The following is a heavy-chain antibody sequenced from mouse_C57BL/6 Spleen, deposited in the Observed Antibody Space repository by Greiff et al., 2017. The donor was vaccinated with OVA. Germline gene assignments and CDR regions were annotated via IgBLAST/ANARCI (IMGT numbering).Heavy chain of an antibody. Sequence: VLLQQPGAELIGPGSSVKLSCKASGYTFSSYWMHWVNQRPIQGLEWIGNIDPSDSETHYNQKYKDYAPLTVDKSSSTAYMHLNSQTSEDSAVYYYARDYYGTHWYFDVWGKETTVTVSS. CDR1: GYTFSSYW. D-gene: IGHD1-1*01. CDR2: IDPSDSET. V-gene: IGHV1-52*01. CDR3: ARDYYGTHWYFDV. J-gene: IGHJ1*03.